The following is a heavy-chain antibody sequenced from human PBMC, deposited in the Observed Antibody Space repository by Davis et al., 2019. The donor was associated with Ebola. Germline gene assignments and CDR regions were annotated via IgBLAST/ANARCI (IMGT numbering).Heavy chain of an antibody. CDR2: ISHDGRNI. J-gene: IGHJ6*02. CDR3: ARDTGAKSLGYGMDV. D-gene: IGHD7-27*01. V-gene: IGHV3-30*03. Sequence: PGGSLRLSCAASGFTFSDYYMSWIRQAPGKGLEWVAFISHDGRNIYYADSVKGRVTISRDISKNSLYLAVNSLRAEDTAVYYCARDTGAKSLGYGMDVWGQGTTVTVSS. CDR1: GFTFSDYY.